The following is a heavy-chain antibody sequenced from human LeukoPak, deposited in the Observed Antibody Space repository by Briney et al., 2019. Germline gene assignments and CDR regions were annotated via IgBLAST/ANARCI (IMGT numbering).Heavy chain of an antibody. CDR1: GFTFSRYD. CDR3: AKEMGRRYCSGGSCLDY. D-gene: IGHD2-15*01. V-gene: IGHV3-23*03. J-gene: IGHJ4*02. Sequence: GGSLRLSCAASGFTFSRYDLSWVRQAPGKGLECVSAIDRGVGSTYYADSVKGRFTISRDNSKNTLYLQMNNLRADDTAVYYCAKEMGRRYCSGGSCLDYWGQGTLVTVSS. CDR2: IDRGVGST.